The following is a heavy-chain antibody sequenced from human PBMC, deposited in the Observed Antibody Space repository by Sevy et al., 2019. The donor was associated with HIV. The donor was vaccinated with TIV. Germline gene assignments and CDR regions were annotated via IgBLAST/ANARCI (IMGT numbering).Heavy chain of an antibody. V-gene: IGHV3-7*01. CDR1: GFIFTDYW. J-gene: IGHJ4*02. D-gene: IGHD3-3*01. CDR3: AREVGGFNWRPDYFDS. Sequence: GGSLRLSCETSGFIFTDYWMSWVRQIPGKGLEWVATIKQDQSAKYYVDSVKGLFAISRDSAKKSVSLQMNGLRAVDTALYFCAREVGGFNWRPDYFDSWGQGTLVTVSS. CDR2: IKQDQSAK.